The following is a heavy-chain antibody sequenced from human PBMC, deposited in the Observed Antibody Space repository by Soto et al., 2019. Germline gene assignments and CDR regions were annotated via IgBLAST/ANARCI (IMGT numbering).Heavy chain of an antibody. CDR3: AREGDARWLDS. D-gene: IGHD1-26*01. Sequence: VQLVESGGGLVQPGGSARHSCAASGFSVSGWYMDWVRQAPGKGLEWVARLKDRSQNYATEYAASVKGRFTVSRHASQNSMYLQMNSLKIEDTAVYYCAREGDARWLDSWGQGTLVTVS. CDR2: LKDRSQNYAT. V-gene: IGHV3-72*01. J-gene: IGHJ5*01. CDR1: GFSVSGWY.